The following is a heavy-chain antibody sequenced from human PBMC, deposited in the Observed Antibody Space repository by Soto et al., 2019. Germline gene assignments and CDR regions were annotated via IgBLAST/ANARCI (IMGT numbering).Heavy chain of an antibody. D-gene: IGHD6-13*01. J-gene: IGHJ5*02. V-gene: IGHV4-61*01. Sequence: SETLSLTCTVSWGSVSSGSYYWSWIRQPAGKGLELIGYMYYSVITNYNPSLKSRVTISVDTSKNQFSLKLSSVTAADTAVYYWARAVGAYSCSSYFMGANNRFDAWGQGTLVTVSS. CDR2: MYYSVIT. CDR1: WGSVSSGSYY. CDR3: ARAVGAYSCSSYFMGANNRFDA.